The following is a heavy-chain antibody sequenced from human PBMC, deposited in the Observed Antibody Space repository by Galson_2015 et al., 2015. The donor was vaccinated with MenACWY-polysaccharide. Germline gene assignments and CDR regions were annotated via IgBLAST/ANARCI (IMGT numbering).Heavy chain of an antibody. J-gene: IGHJ4*02. Sequence: SRSVSCAASGFTFSSYAMNWGRLSPGKRLEWVSAISISGGRTYYADSVKGRITIPRDNSKNTLLLQVNSLRAEDPAVYYCAKDKGGVSCWGNAKIDSWGQGSLVTVSS. V-gene: IGHV3-23*01. CDR2: ISISGGRT. D-gene: IGHD2-15*01. CDR1: GFTFSSYA. CDR3: AKDKGGVSCWGNAKIDS.